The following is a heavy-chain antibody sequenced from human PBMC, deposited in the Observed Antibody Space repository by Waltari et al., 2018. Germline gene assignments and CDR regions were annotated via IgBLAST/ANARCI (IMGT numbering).Heavy chain of an antibody. J-gene: IGHJ5*02. D-gene: IGHD3-10*01. CDR3: AKADNKWELLWFDS. Sequence: EVQLVQSGGGLVQPGGSLRLSCEASGFSFYTYAMTWVRQAPGKGLEWVSTINPGRANTYYADSVSGRCTISRDNSKNTLYLQLNNLRAEDTATYYCAKADNKWELLWFDSWGQGNLVIVSS. CDR2: INPGRANT. CDR1: GFSFYTYA. V-gene: IGHV3-23*04.